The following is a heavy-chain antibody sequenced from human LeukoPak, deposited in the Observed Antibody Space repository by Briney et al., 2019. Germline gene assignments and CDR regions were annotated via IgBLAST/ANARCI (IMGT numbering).Heavy chain of an antibody. D-gene: IGHD3-10*01. V-gene: IGHV4-34*01. Sequence: SETLSLTCAVYGGTFSDYYWIWIRQPPGKGLDWIGKIAHSGSTNYNPSLKSRVTISVDPSKKQCSLNLKSVTAADSAVYYCAGGRFIGGGFGELHDWGQGTPVTVSS. CDR2: IAHSGST. CDR3: AGGRFIGGGFGELHD. CDR1: GGTFSDYY. J-gene: IGHJ4*02.